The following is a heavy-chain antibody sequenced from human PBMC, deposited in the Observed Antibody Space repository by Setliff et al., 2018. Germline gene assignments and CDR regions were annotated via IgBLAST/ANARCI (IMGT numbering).Heavy chain of an antibody. Sequence: SETLSLTCTVSGGSISSSNWWTWVRQPPGKGLEWIGEIYHSGSINYNPSLKSRVTMSVDKSKNQFSLKLTSVTAADTAVYYCARGLEGEDYRNWFDPWGQGTLVTVSS. J-gene: IGHJ5*02. CDR1: GGSISSSNW. D-gene: IGHD4-17*01. CDR3: ARGLEGEDYRNWFDP. V-gene: IGHV4-4*02. CDR2: IYHSGSI.